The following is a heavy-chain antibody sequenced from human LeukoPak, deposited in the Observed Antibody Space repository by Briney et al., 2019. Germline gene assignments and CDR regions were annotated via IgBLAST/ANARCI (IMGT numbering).Heavy chain of an antibody. V-gene: IGHV3-23*01. J-gene: IGHJ4*02. CDR2: ISGSGRST. Sequence: GGSLRLSCAASGFTFSGYAMSWVRQAPGKGLEWVSGISGSGRSTYYADSVKGRFTISRDNSKNTLYLQMNSLRAEDTAVYYCAKDLRGEDHSSWFSDWGQGTLVTVS. D-gene: IGHD6-13*01. CDR3: AKDLRGEDHSSWFSD. CDR1: GFTFSGYA.